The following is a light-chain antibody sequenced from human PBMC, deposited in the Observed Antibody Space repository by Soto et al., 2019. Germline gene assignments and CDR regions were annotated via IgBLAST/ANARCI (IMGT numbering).Light chain of an antibody. V-gene: IGKV1-39*01. CDR3: QQSSSSTTCT. J-gene: IGKJ1*01. Sequence: DIQMTQSPSSLSASVGDRVTITCRASQSIASYLNWYQHKPGKAPNLLIHATSILQSGVPSRFSGSGSGTDFTLTISGLQPEDFATYYCQQSSSSTTCTFGQGTKVQIK. CDR1: QSIASY. CDR2: ATS.